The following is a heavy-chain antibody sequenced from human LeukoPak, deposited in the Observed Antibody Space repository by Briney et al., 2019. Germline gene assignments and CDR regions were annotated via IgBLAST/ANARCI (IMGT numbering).Heavy chain of an antibody. CDR2: IYPGDSDT. D-gene: IGHD6-13*01. V-gene: IGHV5-51*01. J-gene: IGHJ4*02. Sequence: GESLKISCKGSGYSFTTYWIGWVRQLPGKGLEWMGIIYPGDSDTRYNPSFQGQVTISADKSISTAYLQWNSLKASDTAMYYCARWGHSSSWFPDYWGQGALVTVSS. CDR3: ARWGHSSSWFPDY. CDR1: GYSFTTYW.